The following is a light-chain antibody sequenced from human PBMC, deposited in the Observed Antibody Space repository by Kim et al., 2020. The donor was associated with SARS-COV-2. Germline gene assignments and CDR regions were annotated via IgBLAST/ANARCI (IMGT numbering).Light chain of an antibody. Sequence: HRGPMSCSGTWSTIESNTVSVYQQLPGAAPKLLIYGNNRRPSGVPDRFAGSTDGTSASLAISGLQSEDEADYYCAAWDDSLNGYVFGTGTKVTVL. CDR2: GNN. V-gene: IGLV1-44*01. CDR3: AAWDDSLNGYV. J-gene: IGLJ1*01. CDR1: WSTIESNT.